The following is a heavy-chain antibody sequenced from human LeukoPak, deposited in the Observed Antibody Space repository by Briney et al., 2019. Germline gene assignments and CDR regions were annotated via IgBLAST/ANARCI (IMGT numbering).Heavy chain of an antibody. CDR1: GSTFSSYA. D-gene: IGHD6-13*01. Sequence: PGGSLRLSCAASGSTFSSYAMSWVRQAPGKGLEWVSAISGSGGSTYYADSLKGRFAISRDNSKNTLFLQMNSLRAEDTAVYYCAKAIEAAGKPVFDYRGQGTLVTVSS. CDR3: AKAIEAAGKPVFDY. CDR2: ISGSGGST. V-gene: IGHV3-23*01. J-gene: IGHJ4*02.